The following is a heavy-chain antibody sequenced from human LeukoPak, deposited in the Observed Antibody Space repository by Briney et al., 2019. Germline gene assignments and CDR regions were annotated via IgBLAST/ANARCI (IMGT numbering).Heavy chain of an antibody. V-gene: IGHV3-43*01. J-gene: IGHJ4*02. CDR2: ISWDGGST. Sequence: GGSLRLSCAASGFTFDDYTMHWVRQAPGKGLEWVSLISWDGGSTYYADSVKGRFTISRDNSKNSLYLQMNSLRTEDTALYYCAKDLVVRGVPPPLGGYTRWGFDYWGQGTLVTVSS. CDR1: GFTFDDYT. CDR3: AKDLVVRGVPPPLGGYTRWGFDY. D-gene: IGHD3-10*01.